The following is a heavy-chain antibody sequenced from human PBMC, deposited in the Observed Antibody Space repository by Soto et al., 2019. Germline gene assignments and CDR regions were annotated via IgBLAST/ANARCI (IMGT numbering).Heavy chain of an antibody. CDR1: GDSVSTVDYF. J-gene: IGHJ5*01. D-gene: IGHD2-15*01. CDR3: ARGRYCLTGRCFPNWFDS. CDR2: IYKSATT. V-gene: IGHV4-30-4*01. Sequence: SETLSLTCSVSGDSVSTVDYFWAWIRQPPGQALEYIGYIYKSATTYYNPSFESRVAISLDTSKSQFSLNVTSVTAADTAVYFCARGRYCLTGRCFPNWFDSWGQGTLVTVS.